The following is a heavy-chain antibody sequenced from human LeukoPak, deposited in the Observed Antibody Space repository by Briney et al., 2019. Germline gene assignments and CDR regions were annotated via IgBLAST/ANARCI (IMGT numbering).Heavy chain of an antibody. CDR1: GGSISSYY. D-gene: IGHD3-10*01. CDR2: IYYSGST. J-gene: IGHJ4*02. Sequence: SETLSLTCTVSGGSISSYYWSWIRQPPGKGLEWIGYIYYSGSTNYNPSLKSRVTISVDTSKNQFSLKLSSVTAADTAVYCCARHGTGSYFDYWGQGTLVTVSS. CDR3: ARHGTGSYFDY. V-gene: IGHV4-59*08.